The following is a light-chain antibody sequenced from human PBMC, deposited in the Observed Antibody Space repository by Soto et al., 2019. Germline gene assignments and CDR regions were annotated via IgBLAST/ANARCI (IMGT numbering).Light chain of an antibody. CDR3: QQYGSSRT. V-gene: IGKV3-20*01. CDR2: GAS. CDR1: QSVSNNY. J-gene: IGKJ1*01. Sequence: EIVLTQSPGTLSLSRGERATLSCRTSQSVSNNYLAWYQQKPGQAPRLLIYGASSRATGIPDRFSGSGSGADFTLTISRLEPEDFAVYYCQQYGSSRTFGQGTKVDIK.